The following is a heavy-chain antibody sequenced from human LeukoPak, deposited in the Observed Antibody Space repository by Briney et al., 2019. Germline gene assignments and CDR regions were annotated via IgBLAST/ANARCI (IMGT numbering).Heavy chain of an antibody. V-gene: IGHV3-23*01. CDR2: ISGSGGST. D-gene: IGHD1-7*01. Sequence: PGGSLRLSCAASGFTFSSYAMSWVRQAPGKGLEWVSAISGSGGSTYYADSVKGRFTISRDNSKNTLYLQMNSLRAEDTAVYYCAKTRKSMNRQPQTTPTDYWGQGTLVTVSS. CDR3: AKTRKSMNRQPQTTPTDY. J-gene: IGHJ4*02. CDR1: GFTFSSYA.